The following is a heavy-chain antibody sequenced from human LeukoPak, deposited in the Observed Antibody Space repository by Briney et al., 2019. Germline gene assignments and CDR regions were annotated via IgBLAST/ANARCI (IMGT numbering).Heavy chain of an antibody. Sequence: SETLSLTCTVSGGSISSTSDYWGWIRQPPGKGLEWIGNIYYSGSTYYNPSLKSRVTISVDTSKNQFSLKLSSVTAADTAVYYCARVGYYYGSGSYWFFDYWGQGTLVTVSS. V-gene: IGHV4-39*07. CDR2: IYYSGST. CDR3: ARVGYYYGSGSYWFFDY. J-gene: IGHJ4*02. CDR1: GGSISSTSDY. D-gene: IGHD3-10*01.